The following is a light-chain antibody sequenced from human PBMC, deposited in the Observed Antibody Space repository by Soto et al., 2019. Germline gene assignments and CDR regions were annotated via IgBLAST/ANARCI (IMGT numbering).Light chain of an antibody. CDR1: QGVRDE. Sequence: SQMSQSPCSLCASVGDRVTLTCRASQGVRDEVGWYQQKPGKAPKLLSYSASTLRSGVPSRCSGSGSGTDFSLTIIRLQPEDFATYYFLQESNYPLTFGGGTKVDIK. V-gene: IGKV1-6*01. CDR2: SAS. J-gene: IGKJ4*01. CDR3: LQESNYPLT.